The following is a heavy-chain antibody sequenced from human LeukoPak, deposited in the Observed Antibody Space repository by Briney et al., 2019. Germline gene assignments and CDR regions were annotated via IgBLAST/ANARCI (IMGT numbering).Heavy chain of an antibody. CDR2: IYYSGST. J-gene: IGHJ4*02. CDR1: GGSVSSPIFY. CDR3: ARHGSWTSSPPRYYFDC. Sequence: SETLSLTCSVSGGSVSSPIFYWSWIRQPPGKGLEWIGYIYYSGSTNYNPSLKSRVTISVDTSKNQFSLNLTSVTAADTAVYFCARHGSWTSSPPRYYFDCWGQGTLVTVSS. D-gene: IGHD6-13*01. V-gene: IGHV4-61*01.